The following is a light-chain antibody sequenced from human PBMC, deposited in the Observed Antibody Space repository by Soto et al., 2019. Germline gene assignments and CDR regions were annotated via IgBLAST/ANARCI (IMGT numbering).Light chain of an antibody. J-gene: IGKJ5*01. Sequence: EIPMTQSKSSLSASVEDRVIITCRASQSISNNLNWYQQKPGKAPRLLIFAASTLQSGVPSRFSGSRSGPDFTLTISSLQPEDFAAYHCQQSYSTPITFGQGTRLEIK. CDR2: AAS. CDR3: QQSYSTPIT. CDR1: QSISNN. V-gene: IGKV1-39*01.